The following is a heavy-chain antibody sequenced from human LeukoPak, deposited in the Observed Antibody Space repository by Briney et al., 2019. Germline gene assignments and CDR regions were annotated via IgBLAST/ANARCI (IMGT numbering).Heavy chain of an antibody. J-gene: IGHJ4*02. D-gene: IGHD5-24*01. Sequence: SETLSLTCTVSGGSISSYYWSWIRQPPGKGLEWIGYIYYSGRTNYNPSLKSRVNISVDTSKNQFSLKLSSVPAADTAVYYCARGWDGYNFSVIDYWGQGTLVTVSS. CDR1: GGSISSYY. V-gene: IGHV4-59*01. CDR2: IYYSGRT. CDR3: ARGWDGYNFSVIDY.